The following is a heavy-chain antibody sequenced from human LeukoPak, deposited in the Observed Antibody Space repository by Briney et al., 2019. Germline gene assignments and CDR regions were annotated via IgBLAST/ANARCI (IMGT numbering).Heavy chain of an antibody. V-gene: IGHV1-46*01. CDR3: ARDITVTDHDIGY. D-gene: IGHD3-10*01. Sequence: ASVKVSCKASGYTFTSYYMHWVRQAPGQGLEWMGIINPGDSSTTYAQKFQGRVTMARDTSTSTVYMELSSLKSEDTAVYYCARDITVTDHDIGYWGQGALVTVSS. CDR2: INPGDSST. J-gene: IGHJ4*02. CDR1: GYTFTSYY.